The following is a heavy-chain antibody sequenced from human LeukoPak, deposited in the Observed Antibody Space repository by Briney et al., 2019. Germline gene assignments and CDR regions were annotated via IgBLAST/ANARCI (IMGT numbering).Heavy chain of an antibody. CDR2: IIPIFGTA. V-gene: IGHV1-69*06. Sequence: GASVKVSCKASGGTFSSYAISWVRQAPGQGLEWMGGIIPIFGTANYAQKFQGRVTITADKSTRTAYMELSSLRSEDTAVYYCAREGPILGYSPWGQGTLVTVSS. CDR1: GGTFSSYA. D-gene: IGHD2-15*01. J-gene: IGHJ5*02. CDR3: AREGPILGYSP.